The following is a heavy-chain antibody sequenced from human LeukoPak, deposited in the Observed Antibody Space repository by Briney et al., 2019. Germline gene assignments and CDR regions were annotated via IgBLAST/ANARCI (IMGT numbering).Heavy chain of an antibody. D-gene: IGHD3-10*01. Sequence: GASVKVSCKASGYTFISYSISCVRQAPGQGLEWTGWINTYNVNTNYAQKLQGRVTRTTDTSTSKAYMELRSLRSDDTAVSYCARPIEGWTYGQRYHYMDVWGKGTTVTISS. CDR2: INTYNVNT. CDR3: ARPIEGWTYGQRYHYMDV. V-gene: IGHV1-18*01. CDR1: GYTFISYS. J-gene: IGHJ6*03.